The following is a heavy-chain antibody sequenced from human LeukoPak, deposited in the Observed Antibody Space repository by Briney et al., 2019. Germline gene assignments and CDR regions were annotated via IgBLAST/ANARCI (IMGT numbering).Heavy chain of an antibody. CDR3: AHLLDYGDNRLDF. Sequence: ASVKVSCKASGYTFTTYAIHWVRQAPGQRLEWMGWINAADNTKYSQKFQGRVTFTRDTSASTGYMELSSLRSEDTAIYYCAHLLDYGDNRLDFWGQGTLVTVSS. CDR1: GYTFTTYA. CDR2: INAADNT. D-gene: IGHD4-17*01. J-gene: IGHJ4*02. V-gene: IGHV1-3*01.